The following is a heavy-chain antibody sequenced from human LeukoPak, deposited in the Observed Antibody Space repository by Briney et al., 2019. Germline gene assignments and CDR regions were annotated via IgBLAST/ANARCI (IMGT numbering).Heavy chain of an antibody. J-gene: IGHJ4*02. D-gene: IGHD3-16*01. CDR1: GLTFSNYW. V-gene: IGHV3-7*03. Sequence: GGSLRLSCAASGLTFSNYWMDWVRQAPGKGLEWVANIKQDGSEKNYVDSVKGRFIISRDDAKNSLYLQMNTLRADDTAVYYCARDGFGTGSKWGQGTLVTVSS. CDR2: IKQDGSEK. CDR3: ARDGFGTGSK.